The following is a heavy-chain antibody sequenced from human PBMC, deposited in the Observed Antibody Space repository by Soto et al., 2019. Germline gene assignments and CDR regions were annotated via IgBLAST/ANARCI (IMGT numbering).Heavy chain of an antibody. J-gene: IGHJ6*03. V-gene: IGHV3-74*01. CDR3: ASANCSSTSCYETGLYMDV. D-gene: IGHD2-2*01. CDR2: INSDGSST. Sequence: GGSLRLSCAASGFTFSSYWMHWVRQAPGKGLVWVSRINSDGSSTSYADSVKGRFTISRDNAKNTLYLQMNSLRAEDTAVYYCASANCSSTSCYETGLYMDVWGKGTTVTVSS. CDR1: GFTFSSYW.